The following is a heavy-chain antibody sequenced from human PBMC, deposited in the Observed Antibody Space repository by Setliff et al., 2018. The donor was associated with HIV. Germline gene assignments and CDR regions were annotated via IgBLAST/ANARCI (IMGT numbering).Heavy chain of an antibody. CDR1: GGTFSTYG. J-gene: IGHJ4*02. Sequence: GASVKVSCKASGGTFSTYGISWVRQGPGQGLEWMGRIIPMYATTNYAQRFQDRITITADKSTSTAYMDLSSLRSEDTAVYYCARGFHYNILTGYYYFDYWGQGTLVTVSS. CDR3: ARGFHYNILTGYYYFDY. D-gene: IGHD3-9*01. CDR2: IIPMYATT. V-gene: IGHV1-69*06.